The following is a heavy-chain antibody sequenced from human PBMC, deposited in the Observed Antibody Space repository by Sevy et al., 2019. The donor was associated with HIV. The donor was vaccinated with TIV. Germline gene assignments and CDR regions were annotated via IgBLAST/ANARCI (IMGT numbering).Heavy chain of an antibody. CDR1: GFSFSSYG. D-gene: IGHD2-21*01. CDR2: IQYDGSNK. Sequence: GGSLRLSCAASGFSFSSYGMHWVRQAPGKGLEWMSYIQYDGSNKDYADSVKGRFTISRDNSKNKLYLQMNSLRVEETAVFYCVKEGGGEGGDHWGQGTLVTVSS. CDR3: VKEGGGEGGDH. V-gene: IGHV3-30*02. J-gene: IGHJ4*02.